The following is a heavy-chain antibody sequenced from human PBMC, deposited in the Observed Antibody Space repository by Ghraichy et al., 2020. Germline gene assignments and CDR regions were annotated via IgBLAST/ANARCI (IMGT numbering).Heavy chain of an antibody. CDR1: GFTFSSYW. Sequence: GGSLRLSCAASGFTFSSYWMNWVRQAPGKGLVWVSRINSDGSSTTYADSVKGRFTISRDNAKNTLYLQMNSLRAEDTAVYYCARDLRVVDPRGYWGQGTLVTVSS. CDR2: INSDGSST. V-gene: IGHV3-74*01. CDR3: ARDLRVVDPRGY. D-gene: IGHD2-15*01. J-gene: IGHJ4*02.